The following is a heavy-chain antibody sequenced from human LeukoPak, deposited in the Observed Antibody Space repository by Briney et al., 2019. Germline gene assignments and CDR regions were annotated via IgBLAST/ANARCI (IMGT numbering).Heavy chain of an antibody. Sequence: PSETLSLTCTVSGGSISSYYWSWIRRPPGKGLEWIGYIYYSGSTNYNPSLKSRVTTSVDTSKNQFSLKLSSVTAADTAVYYCAVGGTPYNFDYWGQGTLVTVSS. D-gene: IGHD3-16*01. CDR3: AVGGTPYNFDY. V-gene: IGHV4-59*08. CDR2: IYYSGST. CDR1: GGSISSYY. J-gene: IGHJ4*02.